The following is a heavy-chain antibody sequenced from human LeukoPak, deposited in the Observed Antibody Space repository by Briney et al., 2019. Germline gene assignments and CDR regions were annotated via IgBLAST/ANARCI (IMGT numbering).Heavy chain of an antibody. D-gene: IGHD6-19*01. CDR2: IIPILGIA. CDR3: ARDPGSGWGFGY. CDR1: GGTFSSYA. V-gene: IGHV1-69*04. Sequence: SVKVSCTASGGTFSSYAISWVRQAPGQGLEWMGRIIPILGIADYAQKFQGRVTMTRDTSTSTVYMELSSLRSEDTAVYYCARDPGSGWGFGYWGQGTQVTVSS. J-gene: IGHJ4*02.